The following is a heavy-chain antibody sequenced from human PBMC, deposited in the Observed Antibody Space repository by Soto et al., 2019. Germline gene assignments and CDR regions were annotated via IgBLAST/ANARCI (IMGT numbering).Heavy chain of an antibody. J-gene: IGHJ2*01. V-gene: IGHV3-30*18. CDR3: AKDLSIVMVTATRGGYFDL. Sequence: QVQLVESGGGVVQPGRSLRLSCAASGFTFSTYGMHWVRRAPGKGLEWVAVISYDGSNKYYADSVKGRFTISRDNSKNTLYLQMDSLRAEDTAVYYCAKDLSIVMVTATRGGYFDLWGRGTLVTVSS. CDR2: ISYDGSNK. D-gene: IGHD2-21*02. CDR1: GFTFSTYG.